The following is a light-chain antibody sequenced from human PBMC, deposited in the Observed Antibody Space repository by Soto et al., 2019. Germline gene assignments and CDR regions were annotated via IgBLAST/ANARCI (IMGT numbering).Light chain of an antibody. Sequence: EIVLTHSPVTLSLSPGERATLSCRASQSVANNYLAWYQQRPGQAPRLVIYDASSRATGIPDRFSGSGSGTDFTLTISSLEPEDFAVYYCQQRSDWPPITFGQGTRLEIK. V-gene: IGKV3D-20*02. CDR3: QQRSDWPPIT. CDR2: DAS. J-gene: IGKJ5*01. CDR1: QSVANNY.